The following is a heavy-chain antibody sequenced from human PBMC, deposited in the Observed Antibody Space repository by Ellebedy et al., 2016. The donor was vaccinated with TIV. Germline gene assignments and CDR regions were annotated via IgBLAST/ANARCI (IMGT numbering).Heavy chain of an antibody. Sequence: PGGSLRLSCAASGFTFSSYWMHWVSQAPGKGLVWVSRINSDGSSIYADSVKGRFTISRDNAKHTLYRQMDSLRAEDTAVYYCARSRQEGATPPGDYWGQGALVTVSS. V-gene: IGHV3-74*01. J-gene: IGHJ4*02. D-gene: IGHD1-26*01. CDR3: ARSRQEGATPPGDY. CDR2: INSDGSS. CDR1: GFTFSSYW.